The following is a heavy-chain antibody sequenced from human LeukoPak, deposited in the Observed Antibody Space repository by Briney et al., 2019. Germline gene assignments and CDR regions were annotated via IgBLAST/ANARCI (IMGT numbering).Heavy chain of an antibody. CDR2: ISDSGGRT. CDR3: AKDRVSPGFNWFDP. D-gene: IGHD3-16*01. J-gene: IGHJ5*02. CDR1: GITLSNYG. V-gene: IGHV3-23*01. Sequence: PGGSLRLSCAVSGITLSNYGMSWVRQAPGKGLEWVAGISDSGGRTNYADSVKGRFTISRDNPKNTLYLQMNSLRAEDTAVYFCAKDRVSPGFNWFDPWGQGTLVTVSS.